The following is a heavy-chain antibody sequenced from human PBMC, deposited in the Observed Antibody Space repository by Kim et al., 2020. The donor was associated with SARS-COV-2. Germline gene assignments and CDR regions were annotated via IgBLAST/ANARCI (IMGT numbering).Heavy chain of an antibody. CDR3: ARVGYDYVWGSYRDYYYYYGMDV. CDR2: ISSSSSYT. V-gene: IGHV3-11*05. CDR1: GFTFSDYY. J-gene: IGHJ6*04. D-gene: IGHD3-16*02. Sequence: GGSLRLSCAASGFTFSDYYMSWIRQAPGKGLEWVSYISSSSSYTNYADSVKGRFTISRDNAKNSLHLQMNSLRAEDTAVYYCARVGYDYVWGSYRDYYYYYGMDVCGEGTTVTVSS.